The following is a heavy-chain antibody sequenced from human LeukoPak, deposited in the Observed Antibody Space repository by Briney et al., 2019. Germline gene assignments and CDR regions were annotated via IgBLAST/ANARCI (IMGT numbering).Heavy chain of an antibody. CDR2: IWYDGSNK. CDR1: GFTVSSNY. J-gene: IGHJ3*02. Sequence: GGSLRLSCAASGFTVSSNYMSWVRQAPGKGLEWVAVIWYDGSNKYYADSVKGRFTISRDNSKNTLYLQMNSLRAEDTAVYYCARYSHYYDSSGHTRDAFDIWGQGTMVTVSS. D-gene: IGHD3-22*01. CDR3: ARYSHYYDSSGHTRDAFDI. V-gene: IGHV3-33*08.